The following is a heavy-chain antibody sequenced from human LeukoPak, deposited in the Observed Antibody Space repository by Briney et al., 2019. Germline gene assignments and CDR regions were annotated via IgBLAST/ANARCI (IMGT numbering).Heavy chain of an antibody. CDR2: IKQDGSEK. CDR3: ARDSWELALEWLSYYYYYYMDV. Sequence: QPGGSLRLSCAASGFTFSSYWMSWVRQAPGKGLEWVANIKQDGSEKYYVDSVKGRFTISRDNAKNPLYLQMNSLRAEDTAVYYCARDSWELALEWLSYYYYYYMDVWGKGTTVTVSS. CDR1: GFTFSSYW. V-gene: IGHV3-7*01. D-gene: IGHD3-3*01. J-gene: IGHJ6*03.